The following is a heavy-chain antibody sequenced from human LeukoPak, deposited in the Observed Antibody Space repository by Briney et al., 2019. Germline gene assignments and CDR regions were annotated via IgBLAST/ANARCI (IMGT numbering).Heavy chain of an antibody. D-gene: IGHD3-10*01. Sequence: ASVKVSCKASGYTFTSYGISWVRQAPGQGLEWMGWISAYNGNTNYAQKFQGRVTMTEDTSTDTAYMELSSLRSEDTAVYYCATVGHNGSGSYLALDMDVWGKGTTVTVSS. CDR3: ATVGHNGSGSYLALDMDV. V-gene: IGHV1-18*01. CDR1: GYTFTSYG. CDR2: ISAYNGNT. J-gene: IGHJ6*03.